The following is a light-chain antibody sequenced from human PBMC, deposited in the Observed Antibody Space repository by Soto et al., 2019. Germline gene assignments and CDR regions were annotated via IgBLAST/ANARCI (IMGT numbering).Light chain of an antibody. CDR3: SSYTSSSTPVV. V-gene: IGLV2-14*01. J-gene: IGLJ2*01. CDR1: SSNVGLNT. CDR2: DVS. Sequence: QSVLTQPPSTSGTPGQTVTISCSGGSSNVGLNTVHWYQQFPGKAPKLMIYDVSNRPSGVSNRFSGSKSGNTASLTISGLQAEDEADYYCSSYTSSSTPVVFGGGTKLTVL.